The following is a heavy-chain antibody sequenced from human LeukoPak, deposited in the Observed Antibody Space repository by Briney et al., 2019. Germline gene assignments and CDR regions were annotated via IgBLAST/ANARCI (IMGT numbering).Heavy chain of an antibody. V-gene: IGHV1-3*01. Sequence: ASVKVSFKASGYTFTSYAMHWARQAPGQRLEWMGWINAGNGNTKYSQKFQGRVTITRDTSASTAYMELGSLRSEDTAVYYCARDLGYCSGGSCTEFIYWGQGTLVTVSS. D-gene: IGHD2-15*01. J-gene: IGHJ4*02. CDR1: GYTFTSYA. CDR2: INAGNGNT. CDR3: ARDLGYCSGGSCTEFIY.